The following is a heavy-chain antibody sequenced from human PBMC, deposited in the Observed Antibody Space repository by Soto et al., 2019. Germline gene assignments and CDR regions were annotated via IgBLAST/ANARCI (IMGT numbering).Heavy chain of an antibody. CDR1: GGSFSTYG. Sequence: QVQLVQSGAEVKKPGSSVKVSCKASGGSFSTYGINWVRLAPGQGLEWMGGIILKFGTTNYAQKFRGRVTITADESTNTAYMELNYLRSEDTAVYFCARELDPYYGGNSLALDYWGQGTLVTVSS. D-gene: IGHD4-17*01. CDR3: ARELDPYYGGNSLALDY. CDR2: IILKFGTT. V-gene: IGHV1-69*13. J-gene: IGHJ4*02.